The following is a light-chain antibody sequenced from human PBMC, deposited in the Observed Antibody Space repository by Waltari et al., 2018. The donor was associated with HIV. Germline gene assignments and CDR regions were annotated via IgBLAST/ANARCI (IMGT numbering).Light chain of an antibody. J-gene: IGLJ3*02. V-gene: IGLV4-60*03. Sequence: QPVVPQSSSASASLGSAAALTCTLSRGPSSYTIAWHPQQPGNAPRYVMKVEGSGTYNKGSGVPDRFSGSSSGADRYLTISNIQSDDEADYYCETWDSNIRVFGGGTKLTVL. CDR1: RGPSSYT. CDR3: ETWDSNIRV. CDR2: VEGSGTY.